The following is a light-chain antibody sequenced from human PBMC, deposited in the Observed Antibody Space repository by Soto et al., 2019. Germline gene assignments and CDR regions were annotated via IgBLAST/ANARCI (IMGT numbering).Light chain of an antibody. CDR1: QSVSSH. CDR3: QQRSTGRT. Sequence: EIMLTQSPATLSLSPGERATLSCRASQSVSSHLAWYQHKPGQSPRLLIYDASNRATGIPARFSGSGSGTDFTLTISSLEPEDFAVYYCQQRSTGRTFGQGTKVEIK. V-gene: IGKV3-11*01. CDR2: DAS. J-gene: IGKJ1*01.